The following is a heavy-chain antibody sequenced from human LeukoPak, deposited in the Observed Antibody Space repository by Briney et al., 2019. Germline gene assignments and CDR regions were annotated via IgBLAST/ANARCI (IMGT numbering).Heavy chain of an antibody. D-gene: IGHD6-6*01. Sequence: GGSLRLSCAGSGFSFSSYNMNWVRQAPGKGLEWVSYISSSSSTIYYADSVKGRFTISRDNAKNSLYLQMNSLRAEDTAVYYCARDPRGIAARRGAFDIWGQGTMVTVSS. CDR3: ARDPRGIAARRGAFDI. J-gene: IGHJ3*02. CDR1: GFSFSSYN. CDR2: ISSSSSTI. V-gene: IGHV3-48*01.